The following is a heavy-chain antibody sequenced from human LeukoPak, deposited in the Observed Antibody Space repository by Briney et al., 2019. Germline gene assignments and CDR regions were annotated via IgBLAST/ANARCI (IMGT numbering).Heavy chain of an antibody. CDR1: GGSISSGDYY. J-gene: IGHJ3*02. D-gene: IGHD3-3*01. CDR2: IYYSGST. CDR3: ARRLWGEGYDFWSGYYGDAFDI. V-gene: IGHV4-39*01. Sequence: SETLSLTCTVSGGSISSGDYYWSWIRQPPGKGLEWIGSIYYSGSTYHNPSLKSRVTISVDTSKNQFSLKLSSVTAADTAVYYCARRLWGEGYDFWSGYYGDAFDIWGQGTMVTVSS.